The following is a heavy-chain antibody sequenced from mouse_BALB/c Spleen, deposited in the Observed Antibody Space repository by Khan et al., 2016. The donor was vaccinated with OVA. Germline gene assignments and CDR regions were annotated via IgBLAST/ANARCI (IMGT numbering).Heavy chain of an antibody. J-gene: IGHJ3*01. CDR3: AREGAYYRSDGCFSY. D-gene: IGHD2-14*01. CDR1: GYTFTTYT. Sequence: QIQLVQSGAELARPGASVKMSCKASGYTFTTYTMHWVKQRPGRGLEWIGYINPSNGYTNYNQKFKDKSTLTADKSSSTAYMQMSSLTSDYSAVYYCAREGAYYRSDGCFSYWGQGTLVTVSA. V-gene: IGHV1-4*01. CDR2: INPSNGYT.